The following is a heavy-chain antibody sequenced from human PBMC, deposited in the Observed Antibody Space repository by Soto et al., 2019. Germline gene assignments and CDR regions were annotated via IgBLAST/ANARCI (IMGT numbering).Heavy chain of an antibody. CDR1: GGSISSGGYY. CDR2: IYYSGST. J-gene: IGHJ4*02. Sequence: SETLSLTCTVSGGSISSGGYYWSWIRQHPGKGLEWIGYIYYSGSTYYNPSLKSRVTISVDTSKNQFSLKLSSVTAADTAVYYCERVGYSSGYYRHFDYWGQGTLVTVYS. D-gene: IGHD3-22*01. CDR3: ERVGYSSGYYRHFDY. V-gene: IGHV4-31*03.